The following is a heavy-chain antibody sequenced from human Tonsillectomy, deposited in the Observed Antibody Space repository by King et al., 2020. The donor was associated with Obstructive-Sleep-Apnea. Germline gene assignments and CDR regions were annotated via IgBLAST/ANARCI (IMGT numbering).Heavy chain of an antibody. CDR3: ARVPYIAVATKTQVFDY. V-gene: IGHV4-39*07. CDR2: IYYSGST. D-gene: IGHD6-19*01. CDR1: GGSISSSSYY. J-gene: IGHJ4*02. Sequence: QLQESGPGLVKPSETLSLTCTVSGGSISSSSYYWGWIRQPPGKGLEWIGSIYYSGSTYYNPSLKSRVTISVDTSKNQFSLKLSSLTPADTAVYYCARVPYIAVATKTQVFDYWGQGTLVTVSS.